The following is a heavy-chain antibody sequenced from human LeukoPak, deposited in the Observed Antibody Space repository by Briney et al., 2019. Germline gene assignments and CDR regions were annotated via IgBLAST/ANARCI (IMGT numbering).Heavy chain of an antibody. D-gene: IGHD6-19*01. J-gene: IGHJ6*03. CDR3: ARVSGWYYYYYYMDV. CDR2: INHSRST. Sequence: SETLSLTCAAYGGSFSGYYWSWIRQPPGKGLEWIGEINHSRSTNYNPSLKSRVTISVDTSKNQFSLKLSSVTAADTAVYYCARVSGWYYYYYYMDVWGKGTTVTVSS. V-gene: IGHV4-34*01. CDR1: GGSFSGYY.